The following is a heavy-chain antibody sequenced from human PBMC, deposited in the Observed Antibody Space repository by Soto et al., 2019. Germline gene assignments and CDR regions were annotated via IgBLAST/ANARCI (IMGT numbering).Heavy chain of an antibody. CDR1: GYSFTSYW. CDR2: IYPGDPDT. V-gene: IGHV5-51*01. D-gene: IGHD3-3*01. Sequence: PGESLKISCKGSGYSFTSYWIGWVRQMPGKGLEWMGIIYPGDPDTRYSPSFQGQVTISADKSISTAYLQWSSLKASDTAMYYCARLKDDFWSGYYVGPFDYWGQGTLVTVSS. J-gene: IGHJ4*02. CDR3: ARLKDDFWSGYYVGPFDY.